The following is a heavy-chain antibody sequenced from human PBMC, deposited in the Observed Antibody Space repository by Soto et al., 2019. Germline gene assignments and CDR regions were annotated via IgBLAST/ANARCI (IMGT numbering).Heavy chain of an antibody. CDR2: IQSDGSSI. V-gene: IGHV3-74*01. CDR3: ARSGGIGH. Sequence: EVQMVESGGGLVQPGGSLRLSCAASGFIFNNYWMHWVRQVPGKGLMWVSRIQSDGSSIDYADSVKGRFTISRDNAKNTVYLQMNSLRVEDTAVYYCARSGGIGHWGQGTLVTVSS. CDR1: GFIFNNYW. D-gene: IGHD3-3*01. J-gene: IGHJ4*02.